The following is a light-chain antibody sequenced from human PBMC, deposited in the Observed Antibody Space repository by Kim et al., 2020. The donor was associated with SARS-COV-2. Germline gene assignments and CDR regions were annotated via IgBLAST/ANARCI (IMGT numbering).Light chain of an antibody. Sequence: DIQMTQSPSSLSASVGDRVTITCRASQGINDYLNWYQQKPGKAPKLLIYAASTLQSGVPSRFSGSGSGTDFTLTISRLQPEDFATYYCQQDHKCPSHTLGRGTNLDI. CDR2: AAS. J-gene: IGKJ2*01. CDR3: QQDHKCPSHT. CDR1: QGINDY. V-gene: IGKV1-39*01.